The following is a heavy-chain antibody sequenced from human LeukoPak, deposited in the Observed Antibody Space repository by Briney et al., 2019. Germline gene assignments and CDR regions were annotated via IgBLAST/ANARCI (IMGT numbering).Heavy chain of an antibody. Sequence: ATVKVSCKASGYTFTSNYIHWVRQAPGQGLEWMGMVYPRDGSTSYAQKFQGRVTVTRDTSTSTVHMELSGLRSEDTAVYYCARDQEGFDYWGQGTLVTVSS. V-gene: IGHV1-46*01. J-gene: IGHJ4*02. CDR3: ARDQEGFDY. CDR1: GYTFTSNY. CDR2: VYPRDGST.